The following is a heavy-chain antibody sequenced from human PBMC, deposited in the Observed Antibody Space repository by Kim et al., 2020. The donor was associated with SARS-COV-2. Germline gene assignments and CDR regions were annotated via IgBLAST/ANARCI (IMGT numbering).Heavy chain of an antibody. J-gene: IGHJ6*03. CDR3: ASIHLQRVHYYYMDV. Sequence: SETLSLTCAVYGGSFSGYYWSWIRQPPGKGLEWIGEINHSGSTNYNPSLKSRVTISVDTSKNQFSLKLSSVTAADTAVYYCASIHLQRVHYYYMDVWGKGTTVTVSS. CDR2: INHSGST. CDR1: GGSFSGYY. D-gene: IGHD4-4*01. V-gene: IGHV4-34*01.